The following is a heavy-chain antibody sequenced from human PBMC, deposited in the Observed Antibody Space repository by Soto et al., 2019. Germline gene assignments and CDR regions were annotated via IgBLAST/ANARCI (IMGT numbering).Heavy chain of an antibody. Sequence: ASVKVSCKASGYTFSAHYVHWVRRAPGQGLEWMGRINPQSGGIHFAQKFQGRVTMTRDTSISTAFMELSRLTSDDTAIYFCARPPGYISDWYYFDLWGQGTQVTVSS. CDR2: INPQSGGI. CDR3: ARPPGYISDWYYFDL. CDR1: GYTFSAHY. J-gene: IGHJ4*02. D-gene: IGHD3-9*01. V-gene: IGHV1-2*02.